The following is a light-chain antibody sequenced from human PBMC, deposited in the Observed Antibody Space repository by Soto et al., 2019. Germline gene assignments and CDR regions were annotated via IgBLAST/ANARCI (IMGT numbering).Light chain of an antibody. CDR1: SSDVGCYNY. Sequence: QSALTQPASVSGSPGQSITISCTGTSSDVGCYNYVSWYQQHPGKAPKLMIYEVSDRPSGVSNRFSGSKSGNTASLTISGLQAEDEADYYCSSYTITSTYVFGTGTKVTVL. V-gene: IGLV2-14*01. CDR3: SSYTITSTYV. J-gene: IGLJ1*01. CDR2: EVS.